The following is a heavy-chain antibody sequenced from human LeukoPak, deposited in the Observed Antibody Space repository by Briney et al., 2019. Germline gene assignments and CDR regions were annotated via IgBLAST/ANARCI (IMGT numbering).Heavy chain of an antibody. CDR3: ARRHVQYSSSSDPYYFDY. V-gene: IGHV4-4*02. Sequence: SETLSLTCAVSGGAISSTNWWSWVRQSPEKGLEWIGEIFHGGSTNYNPSLKSRVTILGDKSRNQFSLKMSSVTAADTAVYYCARRHVQYSSSSDPYYFDYWGQGTLVTVSS. CDR1: GGAISSTNW. CDR2: IFHGGST. D-gene: IGHD6-6*01. J-gene: IGHJ4*02.